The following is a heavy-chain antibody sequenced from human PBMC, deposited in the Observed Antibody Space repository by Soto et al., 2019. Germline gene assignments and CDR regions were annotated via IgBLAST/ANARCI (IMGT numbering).Heavy chain of an antibody. D-gene: IGHD6-19*01. V-gene: IGHV3-30-3*01. CDR1: GFTFSSYA. CDR3: ARDSEGVWQWLVDY. J-gene: IGHJ4*02. Sequence: VGSLRLSCTASGFTFSSYAMHWVRQAPGKGLEWVAPISYDGSNKYYADSVKGRFTASRDNSKTTLFLQMNSLRHEDTAVYYCARDSEGVWQWLVDYWGQGTLVTVSS. CDR2: ISYDGSNK.